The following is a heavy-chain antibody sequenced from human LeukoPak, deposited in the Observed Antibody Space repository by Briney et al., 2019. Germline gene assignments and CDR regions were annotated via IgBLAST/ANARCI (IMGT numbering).Heavy chain of an antibody. CDR1: EFSVGSNY. D-gene: IGHD3/OR15-3a*01. V-gene: IGHV3-66*01. Sequence: GGSLRLSCAASEFSVGSNYMTWVRQAPGKGLEWVSLIYSGGSTYYADSVKGRFTISRDNSKNTLYLQMNSLRAEDTAVYYCARVGQRGPLGAGKVWSGNYYFYYYMDVWGKGTTVTVSS. CDR3: ARVGQRGPLGAGKVWSGNYYFYYYMDV. J-gene: IGHJ6*03. CDR2: IYSGGST.